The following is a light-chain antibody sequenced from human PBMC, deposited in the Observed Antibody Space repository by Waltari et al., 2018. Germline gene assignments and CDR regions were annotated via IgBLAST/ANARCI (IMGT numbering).Light chain of an antibody. J-gene: IGKJ2*01. CDR3: QQYYSTPYT. CDR1: QSVLYSSNNKNY. Sequence: DIVMTQSPDSLAVSLGVRATINCKSSQSVLYSSNNKNYLAWYQQKPGQPPKLLIYWASTREFGVPDRFSGSGFGTDFTLTISSLQAEDVAVYYCQQYYSTPYTFGQGTKLEIK. CDR2: WAS. V-gene: IGKV4-1*01.